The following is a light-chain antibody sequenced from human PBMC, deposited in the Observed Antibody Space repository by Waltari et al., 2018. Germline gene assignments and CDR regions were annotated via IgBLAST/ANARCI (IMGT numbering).Light chain of an antibody. CDR1: QSVSSSY. Sequence: ELVLTQSPGTLSLSPGERATLSCRASQSVSSSYLVWYQQKPGQAPRLLIYGASSRATGIPDRFSGSGSGTDFTLTISRLEPEDFAVYYCHHYGSSPVTFGGGTKVEIK. J-gene: IGKJ4*01. V-gene: IGKV3-20*01. CDR2: GAS. CDR3: HHYGSSPVT.